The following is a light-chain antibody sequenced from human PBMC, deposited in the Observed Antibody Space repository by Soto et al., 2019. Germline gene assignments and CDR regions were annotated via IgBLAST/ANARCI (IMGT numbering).Light chain of an antibody. CDR2: DAS. CDR1: QTISTY. V-gene: IGKV1-39*01. J-gene: IGKJ1*01. Sequence: IEVTQSPSSLAASVGDRVTITCRASQTISTYVNWYRQKSGAAPELLIYDASTLQSGVPSRFRGGGSGTDFTLTISSLQIDDFATYYCQQSYNTPLTFGQGTKVEIK. CDR3: QQSYNTPLT.